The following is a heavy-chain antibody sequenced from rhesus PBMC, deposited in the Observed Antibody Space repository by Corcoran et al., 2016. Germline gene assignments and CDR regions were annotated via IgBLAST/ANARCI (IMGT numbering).Heavy chain of an antibody. CDR2: INPYNGNI. J-gene: IGHJ6*01. Sequence: QVQLVQSGAEVKKPGSSVKVSCKASGYTFTDYYMHWVRQAPRQGLEWMGWINPYNGNIKYTQKFKGRVTMTRDTSTSTDYMELSSLRSEDTAVYYCARDRWGCTGSGCYAGRYGLDSWGQGVVVTVSS. D-gene: IGHD2-21*01. V-gene: IGHV1S2*01. CDR1: GYTFTDYY. CDR3: ARDRWGCTGSGCYAGRYGLDS.